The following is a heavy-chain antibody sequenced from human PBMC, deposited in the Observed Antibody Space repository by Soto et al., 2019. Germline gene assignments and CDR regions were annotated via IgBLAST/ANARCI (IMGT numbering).Heavy chain of an antibody. V-gene: IGHV3-23*01. J-gene: IGHJ6*02. Sequence: GGSLILSCASAGVTLRYYYMSLIRPAPGKGLEWVSVTTDTDGDRKYAASVKGRFTISRDNSKNTLYLQMNSLRADDTAVYFCAKGHDIWSDYSYYYGMYVWGQGTMVTVS. CDR3: AKGHDIWSDYSYYYGMYV. D-gene: IGHD3-3*01. CDR1: GVTLRYYY. CDR2: TTDTDGDR.